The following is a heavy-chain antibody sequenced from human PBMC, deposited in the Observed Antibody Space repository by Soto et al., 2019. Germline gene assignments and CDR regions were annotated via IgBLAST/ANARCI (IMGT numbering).Heavy chain of an antibody. Sequence: PSETLSLTCTVSGGSISSGGYYWSWIRQHPGKGLEWIGYIYHSGSTYYNPSLKSRVTISVDTFKNQFSLKLISVTAADTAVYYCARNPWDTVVTPADFDYRGQGTLVTVSS. CDR3: ARNPWDTVVTPADFDY. CDR2: IYHSGST. J-gene: IGHJ4*02. CDR1: GGSISSGGYY. V-gene: IGHV4-31*03. D-gene: IGHD2-2*01.